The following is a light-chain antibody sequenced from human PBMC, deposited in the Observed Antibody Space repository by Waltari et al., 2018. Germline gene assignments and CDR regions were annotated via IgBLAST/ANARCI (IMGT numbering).Light chain of an antibody. CDR2: DVS. J-gene: IGLJ2*01. CDR3: SSYISSSTLEL. CDR1: SSDVGAYNY. Sequence: QSALTQPASVSGSPGQSITISCTGTSSDVGAYNYVSWYQQHPGKAPKLMLFDVSTRPVGVSNRFSGSKAGKTASLTISGLQAEDEADYYCSSYISSSTLELFGGGTSLTVL. V-gene: IGLV2-14*03.